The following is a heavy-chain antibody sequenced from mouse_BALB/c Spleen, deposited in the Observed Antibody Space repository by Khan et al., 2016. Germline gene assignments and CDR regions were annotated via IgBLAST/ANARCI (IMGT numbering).Heavy chain of an antibody. CDR2: INPDSSTI. V-gene: IGHV4-1*02. CDR1: GFAFSRYW. CDR3: ARAGYYGYLAY. Sequence: EVKLLESGGGLVQPGGSLKLSCAASGFAFSRYWMSWVRQAPGKGLEWIGEINPDSSTINYTQSLKDKFIISRDNAKNTLYLQMSKVRSEDTALYYCARAGYYGYLAYWGQGTLVTVSA. D-gene: IGHD1-1*01. J-gene: IGHJ3*01.